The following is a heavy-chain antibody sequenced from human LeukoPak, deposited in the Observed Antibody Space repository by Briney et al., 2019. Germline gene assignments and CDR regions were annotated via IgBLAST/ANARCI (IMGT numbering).Heavy chain of an antibody. J-gene: IGHJ4*02. CDR2: IYHSGST. Sequence: SQTLSLTCAVPGGSISSGGYSWSWIRQPPGKGLEWIGYIYHSGSTYYNPSLKSRVTISVDRSKNQFSLKLSSVTAADTAVYYCATLNYYDSSGSWGQGTLVTVSS. V-gene: IGHV4-30-2*01. CDR3: ATLNYYDSSGS. CDR1: GGSISSGGYS. D-gene: IGHD3-22*01.